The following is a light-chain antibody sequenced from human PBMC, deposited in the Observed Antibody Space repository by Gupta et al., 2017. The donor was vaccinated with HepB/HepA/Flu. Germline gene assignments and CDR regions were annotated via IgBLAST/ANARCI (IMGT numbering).Light chain of an antibody. J-gene: IGKJ1*01. CDR1: QSVSSN. Sequence: IVMTQSPATLSVSPGERATLSCRASQSVSSNLAWYQQKPGQAPRLLIYGASTRATGIPARFSGSGSVTEFTLTISSLQSEDFAVYYCQHYNNWPPWTFGQGTKVDIK. V-gene: IGKV3-15*01. CDR3: QHYNNWPPWT. CDR2: GAS.